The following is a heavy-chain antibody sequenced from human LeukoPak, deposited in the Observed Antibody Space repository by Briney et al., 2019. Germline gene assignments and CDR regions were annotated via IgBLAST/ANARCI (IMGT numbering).Heavy chain of an antibody. CDR1: GVTFNNYG. CDR2: IRYDGSNK. V-gene: IGHV3-30*02. Sequence: GGSLRLSCEATGVTFNNYGMHWVRQAPGKGLEWLAFIRYDGSNKYYADSVKGRLTISRDNSKNTLYLQMNSLRAEDTAVYYCARKAYCSGGTCSHYYYVDVWGKGTTATISS. D-gene: IGHD2-15*01. J-gene: IGHJ6*03. CDR3: ARKAYCSGGTCSHYYYVDV.